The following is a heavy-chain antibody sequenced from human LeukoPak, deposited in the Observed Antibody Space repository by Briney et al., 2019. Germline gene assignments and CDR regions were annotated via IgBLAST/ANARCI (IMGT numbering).Heavy chain of an antibody. V-gene: IGHV3-23*01. CDR3: ARHRTASDY. D-gene: IGHD3-16*02. CDR2: LSGAGGGM. J-gene: IGHJ4*02. CDR1: RFTFSNYA. Sequence: GGSLRLSCAASRFTFSNYAMTWVRQAPGKGLEWVSGLSGAGGGMQYADSVKGRFTISRDNAKSSLYLQMNSLRAEDTALYYCARHRTASDYWGQGTLVTVSS.